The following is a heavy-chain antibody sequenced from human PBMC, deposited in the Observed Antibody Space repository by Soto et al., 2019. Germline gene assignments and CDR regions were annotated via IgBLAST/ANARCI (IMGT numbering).Heavy chain of an antibody. CDR3: ASPSYYCGSAAHDVFAI. CDR1: GGTFSSYT. CDR2: IIPILGIA. D-gene: IGHD3-10*01. J-gene: IGHJ3*02. V-gene: IGHV1-69*02. Sequence: SVKVSCKASGGTFSSYTISWVRQAPGQGLEWTGRIIPILGIANYAQKFQGRVTITADKSTSTAYMELSSLRSEDTAVYYCASPSYYCGSAAHDVFAIWRQGTMVIVSS.